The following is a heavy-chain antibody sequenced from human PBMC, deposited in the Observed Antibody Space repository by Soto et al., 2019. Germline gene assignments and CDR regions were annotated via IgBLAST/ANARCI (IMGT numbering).Heavy chain of an antibody. J-gene: IGHJ6*03. Sequence: GGSLRLSCAASGFTFSGSAMHWVRQASGKGLEWVGRIRSKANSYATAYAASVKGRFTISRDDSKNTAYLQMNSLKTEDTAVYYCTRLSPGVPAAISSQYYYYMDVWGKGTTVTVSS. CDR1: GFTFSGSA. CDR3: TRLSPGVPAAISSQYYYYMDV. CDR2: IRSKANSYAT. D-gene: IGHD2-2*01. V-gene: IGHV3-73*01.